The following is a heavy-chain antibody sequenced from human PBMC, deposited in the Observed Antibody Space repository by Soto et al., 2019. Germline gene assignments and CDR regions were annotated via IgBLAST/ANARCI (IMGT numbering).Heavy chain of an antibody. CDR2: INPNSGGT. V-gene: IGHV1-2*02. CDR1: GYTFTAYY. J-gene: IGHJ4*02. D-gene: IGHD1-26*01. Sequence: GPSVKVSFKASGYTFTAYYIQWVRQAPGQGLEWMGSINPNSGGTNYAQKFQGRVTMTRDTSISTAYMDLSRLRSNDTAVYYCARVIVGATSDYWGQGTLVTVSS. CDR3: ARVIVGATSDY.